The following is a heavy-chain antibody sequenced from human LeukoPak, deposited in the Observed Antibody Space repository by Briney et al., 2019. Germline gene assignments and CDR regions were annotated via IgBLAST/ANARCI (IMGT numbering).Heavy chain of an antibody. Sequence: GGSLRLSCAAFGFTFSSYGINWVRQAPGKGLEWVAVISYDGSHKYYADSVQGRFTISRDNSGNTLYLQMNSLRAEDTALYYCAKQLAVATNYFDFWGQGTLVTVSS. D-gene: IGHD5-24*01. CDR3: AKQLAVATNYFDF. J-gene: IGHJ4*02. CDR1: GFTFSSYG. V-gene: IGHV3-30*18. CDR2: ISYDGSHK.